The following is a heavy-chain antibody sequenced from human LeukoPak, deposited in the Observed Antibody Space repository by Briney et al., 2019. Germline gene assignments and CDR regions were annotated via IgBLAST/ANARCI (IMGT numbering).Heavy chain of an antibody. CDR2: VYYSGST. J-gene: IGHJ6*02. Sequence: PSETLSLTCTVSGGSINSYYWIWIRQPPGKGLEWMGNVYYSGSTKYNPSLKSRVTISVDTSKNQFSLKLSSVTAADTAMYYCARDRIAGGMDVWGQGTTVTVSS. V-gene: IGHV4-59*01. D-gene: IGHD6-13*01. CDR1: GGSINSYY. CDR3: ARDRIAGGMDV.